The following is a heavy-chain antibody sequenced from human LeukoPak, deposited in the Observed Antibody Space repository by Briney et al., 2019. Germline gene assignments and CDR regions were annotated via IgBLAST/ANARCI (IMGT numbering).Heavy chain of an antibody. CDR2: ISYDGSNK. D-gene: IGHD5-12*01. CDR1: EFSFTSYA. Sequence: GGSLRLSCAASEFSFTSYATNWVRQAPGKGLEWVAVISYDGSNKYYVDSVKGRFTVSRDNSKNTLYLQMNSLRAEDTAVYYCARGYSGYDDPFDLWGQGTMVTVSS. CDR3: ARGYSGYDDPFDL. J-gene: IGHJ3*01. V-gene: IGHV3-30-3*01.